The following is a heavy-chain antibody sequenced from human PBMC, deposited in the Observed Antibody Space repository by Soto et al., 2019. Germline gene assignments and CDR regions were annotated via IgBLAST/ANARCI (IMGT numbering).Heavy chain of an antibody. CDR3: ALARYYDTGHGMDV. CDR2: IIPIFGTA. CDR1: GGTFSSYA. V-gene: IGHV1-69*06. D-gene: IGHD3-22*01. Sequence: VASVKVSCKASGGTFSSYAISWVRQAPGQGLEWMGGIIPIFGTANYAQKFQGRVTITADKSTSTAYMELSSLRSEDTAVYYCALARYYDTGHGMDVWGQGTTVTVS. J-gene: IGHJ6*02.